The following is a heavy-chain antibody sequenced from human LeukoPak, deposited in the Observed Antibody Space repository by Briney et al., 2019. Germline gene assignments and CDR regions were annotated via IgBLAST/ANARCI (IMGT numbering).Heavy chain of an antibody. D-gene: IGHD3-22*01. CDR2: IIPIFGTT. CDR1: GYTFTGYY. V-gene: IGHV1-69*13. CDR3: GDDSSGYSAY. J-gene: IGHJ4*02. Sequence: SVKVSCKTSGYTFTGYYMHWVRQPPRQGLEWMGGIIPIFGTTNYAHTSHGRGPIIAEESTSTPFMELSSLRSEDTAVYYGGDDSSGYSAYWGQGTLVTVSS.